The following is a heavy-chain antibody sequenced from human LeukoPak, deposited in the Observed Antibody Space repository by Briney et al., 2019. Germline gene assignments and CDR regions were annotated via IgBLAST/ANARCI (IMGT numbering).Heavy chain of an antibody. CDR3: ALGAAAGNYQLFDY. CDR1: GFTFSGSA. Sequence: PGGSLRLSCAASGFTFSGSAMHWVRQASGKGLEWVGRIRSKANSYATAYAASVKGRFTISRDDSKNTAYLQMNSLKTEDTAVYYCALGAAAGNYQLFDYWGQGTLVTVSS. J-gene: IGHJ4*02. D-gene: IGHD6-13*01. CDR2: IRSKANSYAT. V-gene: IGHV3-73*01.